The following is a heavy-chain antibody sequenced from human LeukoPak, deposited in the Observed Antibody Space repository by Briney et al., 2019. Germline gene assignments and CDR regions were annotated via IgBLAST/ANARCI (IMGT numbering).Heavy chain of an antibody. Sequence: SETLSLTCTVSGGSIGSYYWSWIRQPPGKGLEWIGSIYYSGSTYYNPSLKSRVTISVDTSKNQFSLKLSSVTAADTAVYYCARLYEGAFDIWGQGTMVTVSS. V-gene: IGHV4-39*07. CDR2: IYYSGST. J-gene: IGHJ3*02. CDR3: ARLYEGAFDI. D-gene: IGHD2-8*01. CDR1: GGSIGSYY.